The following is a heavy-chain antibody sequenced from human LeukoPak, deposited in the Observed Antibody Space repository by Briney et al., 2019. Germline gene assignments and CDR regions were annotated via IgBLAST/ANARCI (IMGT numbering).Heavy chain of an antibody. Sequence: PGGSLRLSCAASGFTFSSYAMHWVRQAPGKGLEWVAVISYDGSNKYYADSVKGRFTISRDNSKNTLYLQMNSLRAEDTAVYYCARDIRYFDWFDAFDIWGQGTMVTVSS. CDR3: ARDIRYFDWFDAFDI. J-gene: IGHJ3*02. CDR1: GFTFSSYA. V-gene: IGHV3-30-3*01. D-gene: IGHD3-9*01. CDR2: ISYDGSNK.